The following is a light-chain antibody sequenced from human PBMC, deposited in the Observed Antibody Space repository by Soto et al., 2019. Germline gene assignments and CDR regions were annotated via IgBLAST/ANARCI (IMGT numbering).Light chain of an antibody. J-gene: IGKJ1*01. CDR3: QQYGSSPLCT. V-gene: IGKV3-20*01. CDR2: GAS. CDR1: QSVSSSY. Sequence: IGLTQSPGTLSLSPGERATLSCRASQSVSSSYLAWYQQRPGQAPRLLIYGASSRATGIPDRFSGSGSGTDFTLTISRLEPEDFAVYYCQQYGSSPLCTFGQGTKVDIK.